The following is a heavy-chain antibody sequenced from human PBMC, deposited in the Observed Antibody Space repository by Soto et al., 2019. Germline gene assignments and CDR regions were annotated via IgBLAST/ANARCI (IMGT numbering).Heavy chain of an antibody. J-gene: IGHJ4*02. CDR2: INPNSGNI. D-gene: IGHD3-10*01. V-gene: IGHV1-8*01. CDR1: GNTFTSYD. Sequence: ASVKVSCKASGNTFTSYDINWVRQATGHGLEWMGWINPNSGNIGYAQKFQGRVTLTRDTAIRTAYMEVSRLRSDDTAVYYCARGRASGSYYLLDYWGQGTLVTVSA. CDR3: ARGRASGSYYLLDY.